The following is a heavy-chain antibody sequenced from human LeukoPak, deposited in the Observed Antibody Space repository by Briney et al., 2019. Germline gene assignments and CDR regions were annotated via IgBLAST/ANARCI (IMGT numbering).Heavy chain of an antibody. CDR3: ARSSGSTFGLSVY. CDR2: INPNSGGT. Sequence: ASVKVSCKASGYTFTGYYMHWVRQAPGQGLEWMGWINPNSGGTDYAQKFQGRVTMTRDTSTSTAYMELISLRSDDPAVYYCARSSGSTFGLSVYWGQRTLVTVSS. D-gene: IGHD3-16*01. CDR1: GYTFTGYY. J-gene: IGHJ4*02. V-gene: IGHV1-2*02.